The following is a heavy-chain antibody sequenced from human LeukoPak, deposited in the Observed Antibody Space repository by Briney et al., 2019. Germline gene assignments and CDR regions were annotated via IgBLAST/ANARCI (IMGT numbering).Heavy chain of an antibody. J-gene: IGHJ4*02. CDR1: GGSISSYY. V-gene: IGHV4-59*08. CDR2: IYYSGST. D-gene: IGHD5-18*01. Sequence: SETLSLTCTVSGGSISSYYWSWIRQPPGKGLEWIGYIYYSGSTNYNPSLKSRVTISVDTSKNQFSLKLSAVTAADTAVYYCARHMGLGYSYGYPYFDYWGQGTLVTVSS. CDR3: ARHMGLGYSYGYPYFDY.